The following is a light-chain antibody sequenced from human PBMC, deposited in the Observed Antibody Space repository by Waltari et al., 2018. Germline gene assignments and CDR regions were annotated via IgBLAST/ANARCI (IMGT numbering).Light chain of an antibody. CDR1: QTITGSW. J-gene: IGKJ4*01. V-gene: IGKV3-20*01. Sequence: EIVLTQSPGTVSVSPGERVTVSCRASQTITGSWLTWYHQKPGQAPRLLIYGASNRAPGIPDRFSGSGSGTDFTLTISRLEPEDSAVYYCQQYDGSVVTFGGGTKVEIK. CDR2: GAS. CDR3: QQYDGSVVT.